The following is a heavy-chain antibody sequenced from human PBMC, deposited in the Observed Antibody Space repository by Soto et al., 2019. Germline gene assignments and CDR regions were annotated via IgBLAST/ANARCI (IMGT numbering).Heavy chain of an antibody. Sequence: GGSLRLSCAASGFIFKMYWMHWVRQSPGKGLVWISGIYNDGTYSDYADSVRGRFTISRDNVNDTLYLQMNNLRAEDSGLYYCTRGPRPISTGTGAYWGQGTQVT. CDR3: TRGPRPISTGTGAY. V-gene: IGHV3-74*01. D-gene: IGHD3-10*01. CDR1: GFIFKMYW. CDR2: IYNDGTYS. J-gene: IGHJ4*02.